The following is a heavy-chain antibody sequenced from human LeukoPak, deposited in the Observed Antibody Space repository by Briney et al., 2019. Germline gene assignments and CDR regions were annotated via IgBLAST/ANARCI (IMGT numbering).Heavy chain of an antibody. V-gene: IGHV4-34*01. J-gene: IGHJ4*02. CDR1: GGSISSYY. CDR3: ARGKTYDSSGPPGY. CDR2: INHSGST. Sequence: SETLSLTCTVSGGSISSYYWSWIRQPPGKGLEWIGEINHSGSTNYNPSLKSRVTISVDTSKNQFSLKLSSVTAADTAVYYCARGKTYDSSGPPGYWGQGTLVTVSS. D-gene: IGHD3-22*01.